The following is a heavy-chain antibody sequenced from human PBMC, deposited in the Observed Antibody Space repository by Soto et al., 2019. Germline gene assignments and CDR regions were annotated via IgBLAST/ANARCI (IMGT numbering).Heavy chain of an antibody. D-gene: IGHD6-19*01. CDR1: GFTFCSYA. CDR2: ISGSGGST. V-gene: IGHV3-23*01. CDR3: AKVNIAVAAEYFQH. Sequence: GGSLRLSCAASGFTFCSYAMTWVRQAPGKGLEWVSAISGSGGSTYYADSVKGRFTISRDNSKNTLYLQMNSLRAEDTAVYYCAKVNIAVAAEYFQHWGQGTLVTVSS. J-gene: IGHJ1*01.